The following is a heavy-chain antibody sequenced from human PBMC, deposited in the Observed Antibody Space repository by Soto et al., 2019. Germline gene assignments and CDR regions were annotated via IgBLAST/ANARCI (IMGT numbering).Heavy chain of an antibody. D-gene: IGHD3-3*01. Sequence: GSGPTLVNPTQTLTLTCAFSGFSLSTSGVGVGWIRQPPGKALEWLALIYWNDDKRYSPSLKSRLTITKDTSKNQVVLTVTNMDPVDTATYYCAHRRDTIFGAVYYYYYGMDVWGQGTTVTVSS. CDR3: AHRRDTIFGAVYYYYYGMDV. J-gene: IGHJ6*02. CDR2: IYWNDDK. V-gene: IGHV2-5*01. CDR1: GFSLSTSGVG.